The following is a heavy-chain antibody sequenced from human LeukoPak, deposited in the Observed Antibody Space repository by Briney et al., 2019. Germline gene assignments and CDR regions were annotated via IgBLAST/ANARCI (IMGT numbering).Heavy chain of an antibody. D-gene: IGHD4-17*01. CDR2: ISGSGGST. CDR3: ANEPPPPYGDPLEANGDAFDI. J-gene: IGHJ3*02. Sequence: PGGSLRLSCAASGFTFSSYAMSWVRQAPGKGLEWVSAISGSGGSTYYADSVKGRFTISRDNSKNTLYLQMNSLRAEDTAVYYCANEPPPPYGDPLEANGDAFDIWGQGTMVTVSS. CDR1: GFTFSSYA. V-gene: IGHV3-23*01.